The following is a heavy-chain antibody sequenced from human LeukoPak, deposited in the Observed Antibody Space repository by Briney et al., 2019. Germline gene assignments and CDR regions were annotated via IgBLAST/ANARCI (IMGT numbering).Heavy chain of an antibody. D-gene: IGHD4-11*01. J-gene: IGHJ4*02. CDR1: GFTFNNYA. CDR3: ARGTGSNYTLGY. Sequence: GGSLRLSCAASGFTFNNYAMHWVRQAPGKGLEWVAVKSYDGSNKYYADSVKGRFTISRDNSKNTLYLQMNSLRAEDTAVYYCARGTGSNYTLGYWGQGTLVTVSS. CDR2: KSYDGSNK. V-gene: IGHV3-30-3*01.